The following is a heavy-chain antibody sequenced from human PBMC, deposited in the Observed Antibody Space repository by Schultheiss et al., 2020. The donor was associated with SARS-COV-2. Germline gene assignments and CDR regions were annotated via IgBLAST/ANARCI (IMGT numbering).Heavy chain of an antibody. V-gene: IGHV4-59*01. D-gene: IGHD3-10*01. CDR3: ARNMVRGVIPNWFDP. CDR1: GGSISSYY. J-gene: IGHJ5*02. Sequence: SETLSLTCTVSGGSISSYYWSWIRQPPGKGLEWIGHIYNSGSTNFNPSLKSRVTTSVDTSKNQFSLKLSSVTAADTAVYYCARNMVRGVIPNWFDPWGQGTLVTVSS. CDR2: IYNSGST.